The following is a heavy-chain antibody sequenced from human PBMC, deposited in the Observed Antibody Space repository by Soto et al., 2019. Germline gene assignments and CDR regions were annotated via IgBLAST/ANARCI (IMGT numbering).Heavy chain of an antibody. CDR1: GVSLSTSGMG. V-gene: IGHV2-5*02. J-gene: IGHJ4*02. CDR2: VYWDDDK. D-gene: IGHD2-15*01. CDR3: AHLLEPAFFDL. Sequence: SGPTLVNPTHTLTLTCTFSGVSLSTSGMGVGWIRQPPGKALEWLALVYWDDDKRYSPSLKSRLTITKDTSKNQVVLTMTYMDPVDTATYYCAHLLEPAFFDLWGPGTLVTVSS.